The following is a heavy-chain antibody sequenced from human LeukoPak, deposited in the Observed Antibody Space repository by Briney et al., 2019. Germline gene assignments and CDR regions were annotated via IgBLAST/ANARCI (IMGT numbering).Heavy chain of an antibody. CDR3: AREGPHYDFWSGYQEYYYYMDV. D-gene: IGHD3-3*01. CDR2: ISSSGSTI. CDR1: GFTFSDYY. V-gene: IGHV3-11*04. J-gene: IGHJ6*03. Sequence: GGSLRLSCAASGFTFSDYYMSWIRQAPGKGLEWVSYISSSGSTIYYADSVKGRFTISRDNAKTSLYLQMNSLRAEDTAVYYCAREGPHYDFWSGYQEYYYYMDVWGKGTTVTVSS.